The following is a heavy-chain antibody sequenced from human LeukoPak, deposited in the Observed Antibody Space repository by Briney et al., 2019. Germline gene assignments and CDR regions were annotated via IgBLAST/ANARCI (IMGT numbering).Heavy chain of an antibody. CDR2: IYYSGST. V-gene: IGHV4-59*01. Sequence: SETLSLTCTVSGGSISSYYWSWIRQPPGKGLEWIGYIYYSGSTNYNPSLKSRVTISVDTSKNQFSLKLSSVTAADTAVYYCARDQSGSGSSDAFDIWGQGTMVTVSS. D-gene: IGHD3-10*01. J-gene: IGHJ3*02. CDR1: GGSISSYY. CDR3: ARDQSGSGSSDAFDI.